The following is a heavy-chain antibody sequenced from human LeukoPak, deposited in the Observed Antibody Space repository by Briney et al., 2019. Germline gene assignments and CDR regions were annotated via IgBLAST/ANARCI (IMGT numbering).Heavy chain of an antibody. D-gene: IGHD3-22*01. V-gene: IGHV3-23*01. CDR3: AKDRVARDYDSSAFDY. CDR2: ISGRGGTP. Sequence: GGSLRLSCAASGFTFTIYAMNWVRQAPGKGLEWVSGISGRGGTPYYAESVKGRFAISRDNSKNTLYLQLNSLRVEDMAVYYCAKDRVARDYDSSAFDYWGQGTLVTVSS. CDR1: GFTFTIYA. J-gene: IGHJ4*02.